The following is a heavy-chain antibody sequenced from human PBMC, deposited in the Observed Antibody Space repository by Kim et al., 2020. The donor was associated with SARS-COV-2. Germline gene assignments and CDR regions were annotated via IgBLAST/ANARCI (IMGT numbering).Heavy chain of an antibody. J-gene: IGHJ5*02. CDR1: GYTFTTFG. D-gene: IGHD6-19*01. V-gene: IGHV1-18*01. CDR2: ISAYSGEV. CDR3: ARDLYDSSYTTGWYDCFDP. Sequence: ASVKVSCKASGYTFTTFGVSWVRQAPGQGLEWMGWISAYSGEVHYAQKFQGRVTLTTDTSTSTAYMELKSLRSDDTAMYYCARDLYDSSYTTGWYDCFDPWGQGTLVTVSS.